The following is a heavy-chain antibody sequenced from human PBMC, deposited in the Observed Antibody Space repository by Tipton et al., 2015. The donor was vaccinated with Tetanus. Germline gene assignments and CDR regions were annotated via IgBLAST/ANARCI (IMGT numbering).Heavy chain of an antibody. CDR3: ARLGGYGGVTD. CDR1: GGSVSSGSYY. V-gene: IGHV4-61*01. D-gene: IGHD4-23*01. Sequence: TLSLTCTVSGGSVSSGSYYWSWIRQPPGKGLEWIGYIYYSGSTNYNPSLKSQVTISVDTSKNQFSLKLSSVTAADTAVYYCARLGGYGGVTDWGQGTLVTVSS. J-gene: IGHJ4*02. CDR2: IYYSGST.